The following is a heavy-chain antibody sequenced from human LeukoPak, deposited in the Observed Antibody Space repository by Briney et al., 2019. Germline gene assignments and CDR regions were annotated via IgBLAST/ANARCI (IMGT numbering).Heavy chain of an antibody. CDR2: IYHSGST. V-gene: IGHV4-38-2*02. CDR3: ARVGVDTAMADDAFDI. Sequence: SETLSLTCTVSGYSISSGYYWGWIRQPPGKGLEWIGSIYHSGSTYYNPSLKSRVTISVDTSKNQFSLKLSSVTAADTAVYYCARVGVDTAMADDAFDIWGQGTMVTVSS. CDR1: GYSISSGYY. D-gene: IGHD5-18*01. J-gene: IGHJ3*02.